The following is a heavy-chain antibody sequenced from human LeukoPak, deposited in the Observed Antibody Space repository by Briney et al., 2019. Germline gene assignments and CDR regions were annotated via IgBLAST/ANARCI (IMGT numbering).Heavy chain of an antibody. CDR1: GGSISSSSYY. CDR2: IYYSGST. D-gene: IGHD2-2*01. J-gene: IGHJ6*03. CDR3: ARHLGYCSSTSCRNYYYYYMDV. Sequence: SETLSLTCTVSGGSISSSSYYWGWIRQPPGKGLEWIGSIYYSGSTYYNPSLKSRVTISVDTSKNQFSLKLSSVTAADTAVYYCARHLGYCSSTSCRNYYYYYMDVWGKGTTVTVSS. V-gene: IGHV4-39*01.